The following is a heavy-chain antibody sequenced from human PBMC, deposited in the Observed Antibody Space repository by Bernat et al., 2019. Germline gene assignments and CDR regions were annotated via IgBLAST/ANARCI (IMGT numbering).Heavy chain of an antibody. CDR1: GFTFSTYA. CDR3: ARDKDGGYAFDY. CDR2: LPGNGAHP. Sequence: EVELVESGGGLVQPGGSLRLSCTASGFTFSTYAMHWVRQTPGKGLEYVSSLPGNGAHPQYANSVKGRFTISRDNSKNTLYLQMGSLRPEDTAMYYCARDKDGGYAFDYWGQGTLVTVSS. J-gene: IGHJ4*02. V-gene: IGHV3-64*01. D-gene: IGHD5-12*01.